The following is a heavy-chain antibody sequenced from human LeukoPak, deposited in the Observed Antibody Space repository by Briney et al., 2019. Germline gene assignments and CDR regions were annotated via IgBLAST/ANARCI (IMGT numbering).Heavy chain of an antibody. D-gene: IGHD2-15*01. CDR1: GGTFSSYA. J-gene: IGHJ6*02. V-gene: IGHV1-69*04. CDR2: LIPILGIA. CDR3: ARKRSGGRQNYYYYYGMYV. Sequence: SVKLSCKASGGTFSSYAISWERQAPGQGLEWMGRLIPILGIANYGQKYPGRVTITADKSTSTDYMELRSLRSEDTAVYYCARKRSGGRQNYYYYYGMYVWGQGTTATVSS.